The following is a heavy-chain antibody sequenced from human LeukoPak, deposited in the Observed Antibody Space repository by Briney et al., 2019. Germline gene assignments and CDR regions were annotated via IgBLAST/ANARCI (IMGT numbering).Heavy chain of an antibody. V-gene: IGHV3-20*04. CDR3: AREKRVGATPGGGLDY. CDR1: GFTFDDHD. D-gene: IGHD1-26*01. Sequence: RPGGSLRLSCVASGFTFDDHDMSWVRQAPGKGLEWVSNINWNGGSTGYADSVKGRFTISRDNAKNSLYLQMNSLRAEDTAFYYWAREKRVGATPGGGLDYWGKGPLVTVS. J-gene: IGHJ4*02. CDR2: INWNGGST.